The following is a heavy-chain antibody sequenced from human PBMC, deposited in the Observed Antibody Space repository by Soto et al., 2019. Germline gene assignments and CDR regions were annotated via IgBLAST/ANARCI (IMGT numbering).Heavy chain of an antibody. D-gene: IGHD1-26*01. Sequence: GGSLRLSCAAAGFTFSIYAMHWVRPAPGNGLEWVAVISYDGSNTYYADSVKGRFTISRDNSKNTLYLQMNSLRAEDTAVYYCASGRDDSSSCRTASFDYWGQGTLVTVSS. CDR2: ISYDGSNT. CDR1: GFTFSIYA. J-gene: IGHJ4*02. CDR3: ASGRDDSSSCRTASFDY. V-gene: IGHV3-30-3*01.